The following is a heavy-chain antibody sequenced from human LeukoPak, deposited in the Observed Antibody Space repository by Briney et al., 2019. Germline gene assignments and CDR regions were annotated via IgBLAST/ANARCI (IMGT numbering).Heavy chain of an antibody. J-gene: IGHJ4*02. D-gene: IGHD3-22*01. Sequence: SVKVSCKASGGTFSSYAISWVRQAPGQGLEWMGRIIPTLGIANYAQKFQGRVTITADKSTSTAYMELSSLRSEDTAVYYCASYYDSSGYYSAGSWGQGTLVTVSS. V-gene: IGHV1-69*04. CDR1: GGTFSSYA. CDR3: ASYYDSSGYYSAGS. CDR2: IIPTLGIA.